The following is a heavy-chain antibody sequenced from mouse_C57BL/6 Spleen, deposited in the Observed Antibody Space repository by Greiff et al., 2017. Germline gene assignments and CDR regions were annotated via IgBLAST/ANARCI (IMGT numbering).Heavy chain of an antibody. CDR2: RSYSGST. CDR3: ARREDDGYYAMDD. D-gene: IGHD2-12*01. V-gene: IGHV3-8*01. CDR1: GYSITSDY. Sequence: EVQLVESGPGLAKPSQTLSLTCSFTGYSITSDYWNWIRKFPGNKLEYMGYRSYSGSTYYNPSLKSRISITRDNSKNQYYLQLNSVTTEDTATYYCARREDDGYYAMDDWGQGTSVTVSS. J-gene: IGHJ4*01.